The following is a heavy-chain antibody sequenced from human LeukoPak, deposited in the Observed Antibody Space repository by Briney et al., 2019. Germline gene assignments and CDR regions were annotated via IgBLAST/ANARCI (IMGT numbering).Heavy chain of an antibody. V-gene: IGHV1-8*01. Sequence: ASVKVSCKASGYTFTSYDINWVRQATGQGLEWMGWMNPNSGNTGYAQKFQGKVTMTRNTSISTAYMELSSLRSEDTAVYYCARSSPYGSGTHYYYMDVWGKGTTVTISS. CDR3: ARSSPYGSGTHYYYMDV. D-gene: IGHD3-10*01. CDR1: GYTFTSYD. J-gene: IGHJ6*03. CDR2: MNPNSGNT.